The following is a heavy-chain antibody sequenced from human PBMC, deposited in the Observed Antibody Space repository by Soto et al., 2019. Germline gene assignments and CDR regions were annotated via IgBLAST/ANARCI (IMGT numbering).Heavy chain of an antibody. Sequence: SETLSLTCAVYGGSFSGYYWSWIRQPPGKGLEWIGEINHSGSTNYNPSLKSRVTISVDTSKNQFSLKLSSVTAADTAVYYCARVRSPHLPRPTSRYYYYYYMDVWGKGTTVTVSS. CDR2: INHSGST. D-gene: IGHD6-6*01. V-gene: IGHV4-34*01. CDR1: GGSFSGYY. CDR3: ARVRSPHLPRPTSRYYYYYYMDV. J-gene: IGHJ6*03.